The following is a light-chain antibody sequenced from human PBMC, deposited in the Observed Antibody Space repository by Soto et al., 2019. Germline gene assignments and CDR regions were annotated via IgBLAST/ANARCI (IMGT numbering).Light chain of an antibody. CDR1: QDISTY. CDR2: DAS. V-gene: IGKV1-33*01. J-gene: IGKJ5*01. Sequence: DIQMTQSPSSLSASVGDRVTITCQASQDISTYLNWYQQKPGKAPKLLIYDASNLETGVPSRFSGSGSGTDFTFPISSLQPEDIATYYCQQFEDFPRAIIFGQGTRLDLK. CDR3: QQFEDFPRAII.